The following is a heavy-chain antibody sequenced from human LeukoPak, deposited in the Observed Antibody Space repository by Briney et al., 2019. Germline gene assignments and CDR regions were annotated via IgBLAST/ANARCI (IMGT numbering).Heavy chain of an antibody. CDR1: GGSFSGFN. CDR2: IYNSGST. J-gene: IGHJ4*02. CDR3: VRAYDY. V-gene: IGHV4-34*01. Sequence: PSETLSLTCAVYGGSFSGFNWSWIRRPPGKGLEWIGEIYNSGSTIYNPSLKSRVTISVDTSKNQLSLNLISVTAADTAVYYCVRAYDYWGQGTLVTVSS.